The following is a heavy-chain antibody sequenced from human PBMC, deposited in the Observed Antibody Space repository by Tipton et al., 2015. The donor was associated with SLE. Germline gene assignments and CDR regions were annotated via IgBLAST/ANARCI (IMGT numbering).Heavy chain of an antibody. CDR1: GGSFSGYY. J-gene: IGHJ1*01. CDR2: INHSGST. V-gene: IGHV4-34*01. Sequence: TLSLTCAVYGGSFSGYYWSWIRQPPGKGLEWIGEINHSGSTNYNPSLKSRVTISVDTSKNQFSLKLSSVTAADTAVYYCARHGIAAAGTGESFQHWGQGTLVTVSS. D-gene: IGHD6-13*01. CDR3: ARHGIAAAGTGESFQH.